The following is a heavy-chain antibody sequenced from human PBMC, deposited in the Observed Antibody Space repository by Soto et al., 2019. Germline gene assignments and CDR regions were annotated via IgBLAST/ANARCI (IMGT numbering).Heavy chain of an antibody. D-gene: IGHD5-12*01. Sequence: GASVKVSFKASGGTFSSYAISWLRQAPGQGLEWMGGIIPIFGTVNYAQKFQGRVTITADDSTSTAYMELSSLRSDDTAVYYCASMVAAKWYFDYWGQGPLVTVSS. V-gene: IGHV1-69*13. CDR1: GGTFSSYA. CDR2: IIPIFGTV. J-gene: IGHJ4*02. CDR3: ASMVAAKWYFDY.